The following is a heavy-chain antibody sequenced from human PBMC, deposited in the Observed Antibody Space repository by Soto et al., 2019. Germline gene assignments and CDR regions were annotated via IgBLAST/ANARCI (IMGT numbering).Heavy chain of an antibody. CDR2: FNPNSGGT. D-gene: IGHD3-22*01. CDR1: GYIFTGYY. CDR3: ARGDFDSSANYYAGWFDT. J-gene: IGHJ5*02. V-gene: IGHV1-2*02. Sequence: QVQLVQSGAEVKKPGASVKVSCKASGYIFTGYYMHWLRQAPGQGLEWMGWFNPNSGGTKYAKKFQRRVTMTNGTSINTAYMELSGLISGDTAVYSCARGDFDSSANYYAGWFDTWGQGTLVTV.